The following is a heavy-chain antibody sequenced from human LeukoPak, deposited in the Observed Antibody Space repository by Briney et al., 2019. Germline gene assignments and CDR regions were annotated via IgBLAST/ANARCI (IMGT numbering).Heavy chain of an antibody. CDR2: ISGSGGNT. D-gene: IGHD4-17*01. Sequence: PGGSLRLSCSASGFAFGGFAMGWVRQAPGKGLEWVSSISGSGGNTYYADSVEGRFTVSRDNSKNTLYPQMNSLRAEDTAVYYCARGRGGDYVPSRFDYWGQGTLVTVSS. J-gene: IGHJ4*02. V-gene: IGHV3-23*01. CDR3: ARGRGGDYVPSRFDY. CDR1: GFAFGGFA.